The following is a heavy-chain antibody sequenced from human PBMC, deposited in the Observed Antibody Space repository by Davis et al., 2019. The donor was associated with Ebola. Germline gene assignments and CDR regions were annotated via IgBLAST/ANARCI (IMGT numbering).Heavy chain of an antibody. V-gene: IGHV5-51*01. D-gene: IGHD6-6*01. CDR2: IYPGDSDT. CDR3: AKIEYSSSSWFAGWFDP. Sequence: GGSLRLSCKGSGYSFTSYWIGWVRQMPGKGLEWMGIIYPGDSDTRYSPSFQGQVTISADKSISTAFLQWSSLKASDTAMYYCAKIEYSSSSWFAGWFDPWGQGTLVTVSS. J-gene: IGHJ5*02. CDR1: GYSFTSYW.